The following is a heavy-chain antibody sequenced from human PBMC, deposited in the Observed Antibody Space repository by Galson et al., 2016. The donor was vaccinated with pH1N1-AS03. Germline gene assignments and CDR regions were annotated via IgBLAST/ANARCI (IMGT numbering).Heavy chain of an antibody. CDR1: GFIFSGYW. D-gene: IGHD3-3*01. CDR3: ARGKDFWSGYPDDPFDI. CDR2: IKQDGSEK. V-gene: IGHV3-7*03. J-gene: IGHJ3*02. Sequence: SLRLSCAASGFIFSGYWMSWVRQAPGKGLEWVANIKQDGSEKYYVDSVKGRFTIARDNAKKSVYLQMNSLGGEDTAVYYCARGKDFWSGYPDDPFDIWGQGTRVTVSS.